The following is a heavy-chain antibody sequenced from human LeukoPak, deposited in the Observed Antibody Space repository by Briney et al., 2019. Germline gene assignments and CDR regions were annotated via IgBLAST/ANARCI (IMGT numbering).Heavy chain of an antibody. CDR1: GYSFTKYD. V-gene: IGHV1-18*01. J-gene: IGHJ6*03. D-gene: IGHD6-13*01. Sequence: ASVKVSCRASGYSFTKYDISWVRQAPGQGLEWMGWISTYNGNTDYAQKLQGRVTMTTDTSTSTAYMELRSLISDDTAVYYCARGAAAADIYYYMDVWGKGTTVTVSS. CDR2: ISTYNGNT. CDR3: ARGAAAADIYYYMDV.